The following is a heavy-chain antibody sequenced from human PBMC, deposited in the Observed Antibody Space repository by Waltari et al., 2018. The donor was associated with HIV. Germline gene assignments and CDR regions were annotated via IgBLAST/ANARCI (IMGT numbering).Heavy chain of an antibody. Sequence: EMRKPGTSVRLSCRASGFLLADHYMHWVRQGPRQTIEWMGIINAGDGDANSAQKFQDRLTLTRDLFTGSIYLDLMSLKSDDTAVYFCARAGLRGLIQDFDIWGQGTQLIVSS. CDR1: GFLLADHY. D-gene: IGHD2-21*02. CDR2: INAGDGDA. J-gene: IGHJ4*02. V-gene: IGHV1-46*01. CDR3: ARAGLRGLIQDFDI.